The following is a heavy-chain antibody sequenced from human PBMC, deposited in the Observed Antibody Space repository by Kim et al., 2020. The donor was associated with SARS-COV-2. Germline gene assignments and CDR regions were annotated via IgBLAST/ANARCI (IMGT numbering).Heavy chain of an antibody. D-gene: IGHD4-17*01. J-gene: IGHJ4*02. CDR2: IKSKSDGEIT. CDR3: TTGAVTSIRTYLDY. Sequence: GGSLRLSCTASGLTFTHAWMGWVRQAPGKGLEWVGRIKSKSDGEITEYAAPVEGRFTISRDDSKNRVDLQMNSLKDDDTAVYYCTTGAVTSIRTYLDYWGQGILVTVSS. V-gene: IGHV3-15*01. CDR1: GLTFTHAW.